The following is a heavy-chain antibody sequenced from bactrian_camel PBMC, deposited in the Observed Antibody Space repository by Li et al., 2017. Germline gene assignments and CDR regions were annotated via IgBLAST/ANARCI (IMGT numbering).Heavy chain of an antibody. J-gene: IGHJ4*01. Sequence: VQLVESGGSSVQAGGSLRLSCAASGYTYTYSSLSMAWFRQAPGKERERVATIYTGGGATWFADSVQDRFTISRDNAKNTLYLQMNSLKTEDTAVYYCAAERRCDSDYNGNYWGQGTQVTVS. CDR1: GYTYTYSSLS. V-gene: IGHV3S31*01. D-gene: IGHD4*01. CDR3: AAERRCDSDYNGNY. CDR2: IYTGGGAT.